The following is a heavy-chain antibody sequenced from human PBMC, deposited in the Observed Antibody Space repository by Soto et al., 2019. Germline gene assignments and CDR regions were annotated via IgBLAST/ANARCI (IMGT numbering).Heavy chain of an antibody. V-gene: IGHV3-30-3*01. D-gene: IGHD3-22*01. CDR3: ARDPYYYDSSGLGGDWFDP. Sequence: GGSLRLSCAASGFTFSSYAMHWVRQAPGKGLEWVAVISYDGSNKYYADSVKGRFTISRDNSKNTLYLQMNSLRAEDAAVYYCARDPYYYDSSGLGGDWFDPWGQGTLVTVSS. CDR2: ISYDGSNK. CDR1: GFTFSSYA. J-gene: IGHJ5*02.